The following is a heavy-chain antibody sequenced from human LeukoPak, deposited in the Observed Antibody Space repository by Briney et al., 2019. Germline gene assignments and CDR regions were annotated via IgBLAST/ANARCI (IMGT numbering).Heavy chain of an antibody. D-gene: IGHD3-9*01. J-gene: IGHJ4*02. CDR3: ARDVLYYDILTGYYSSEHYFDY. CDR1: GGSISSYF. CDR2: ITYSGST. V-gene: IGHV4-59*12. Sequence: PSETLSLTCTVSGGSISSYFWSWFRQPPGKGLEWIGYITYSGSTNYNPSLKSRITISLDTSKNQFSLKLSSVTAADTAVYYCARDVLYYDILTGYYSSEHYFDYWGQGTLVTVSS.